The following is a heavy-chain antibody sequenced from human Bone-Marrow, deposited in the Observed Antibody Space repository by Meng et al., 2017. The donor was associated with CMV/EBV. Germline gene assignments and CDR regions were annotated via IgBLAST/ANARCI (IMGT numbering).Heavy chain of an antibody. J-gene: IGHJ4*02. CDR3: ARSKWGSPFDY. CDR2: IDWDDDK. D-gene: IGHD7-27*01. Sequence: TLSLTCTVSGGSFSSGIFYWSWIRQPPGKALEWLALIDWDDDKYYSTSLKTRLTISKDTSKNQVVLTMTNMDPVDTATYYCARSKWGSPFDYWGQGTRVTGSS. V-gene: IGHV2-70*01. CDR1: GGSFSSGIFY.